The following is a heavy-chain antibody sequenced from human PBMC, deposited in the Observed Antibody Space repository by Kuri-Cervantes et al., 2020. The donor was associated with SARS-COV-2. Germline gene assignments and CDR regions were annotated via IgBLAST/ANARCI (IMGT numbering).Heavy chain of an antibody. J-gene: IGHJ6*02. V-gene: IGHV1-69*13. CDR1: GGTFSSYA. D-gene: IGHD6-19*01. CDR2: IIPIFGTA. Sequence: SVKVSCKASGGTFSSYAIRWVRQAPGQGLEWMGGIIPIFGTANYAQKFQGSVTITADESTSTAYMELSSLRSEDTAVYYCARAGVAGYSSGWNPYYYYGMDVWGQGTTVTVSS. CDR3: ARAGVAGYSSGWNPYYYYGMDV.